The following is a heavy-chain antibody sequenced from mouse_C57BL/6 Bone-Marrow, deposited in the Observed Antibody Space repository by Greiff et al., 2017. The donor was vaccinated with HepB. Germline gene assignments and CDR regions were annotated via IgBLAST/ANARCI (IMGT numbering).Heavy chain of an antibody. CDR2: ISDGGSYT. V-gene: IGHV5-4*01. CDR3: ARWGLRRRVWFAY. J-gene: IGHJ3*01. Sequence: EVHLVESGGGLVKPGGSLKLSCAASGFTFSSYAMSWVRQTPEKRLEWVATISDGGSYTYYPDNVKGRFTISRDNAKNNLYLQMSHLKSEDTAMYYCARWGLRRRVWFAYWGQGTLVTVSA. CDR1: GFTFSSYA. D-gene: IGHD2-4*01.